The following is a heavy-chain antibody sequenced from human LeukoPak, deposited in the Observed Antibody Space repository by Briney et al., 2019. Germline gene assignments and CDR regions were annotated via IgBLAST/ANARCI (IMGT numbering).Heavy chain of an antibody. CDR1: GGSISSSSYY. V-gene: IGHV4-39*07. D-gene: IGHD2-21*02. CDR2: IYYSGST. J-gene: IGHJ4*02. CDR3: ARRGGYCGGDCLNN. Sequence: SETLSLTCTVSGGSISSSSYYWGWIRQPPGKGLEWIGSIYYSGSTYYNPSLKSRVTISVDTSKNQFSLKLSSVTAADTAVYYCARRGGYCGGDCLNNWGQGTLVTVSS.